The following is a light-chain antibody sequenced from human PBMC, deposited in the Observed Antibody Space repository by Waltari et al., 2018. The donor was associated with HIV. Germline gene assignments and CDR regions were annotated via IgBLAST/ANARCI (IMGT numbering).Light chain of an antibody. J-gene: IGKJ2*01. CDR3: QRYDRAPYT. V-gene: IGKV1-27*01. CDR1: QGIGSD. Sequence: DVQMTQSPSSLSASVGDRVAITCRASQGIGSDLAWYPQKPGKVPKLLIYAASTLQSGVPSRFRGSGSGTDFTLTITNLQTEDFSFYYCQRYDRAPYTFGPGTRLELK. CDR2: AAS.